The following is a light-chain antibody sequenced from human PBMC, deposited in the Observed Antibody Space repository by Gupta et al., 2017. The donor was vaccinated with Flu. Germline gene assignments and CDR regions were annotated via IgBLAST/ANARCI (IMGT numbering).Light chain of an antibody. Sequence: DIQMTQSPSSLSASVEDRVTITCRASQSISNYLNWYQQKPGKAPKLLIYAASSLQSGVPSRFSGSGSGTDFTLTISSLQPEDFATYFCQHSYTTPVTFGGGTKVEIK. V-gene: IGKV1-39*01. CDR1: QSISNY. CDR3: QHSYTTPVT. CDR2: AAS. J-gene: IGKJ4*01.